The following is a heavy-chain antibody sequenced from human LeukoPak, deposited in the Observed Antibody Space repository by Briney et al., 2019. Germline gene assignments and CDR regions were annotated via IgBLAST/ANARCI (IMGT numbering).Heavy chain of an antibody. J-gene: IGHJ4*02. CDR2: IYYSGST. CDR1: GGSISSYY. Sequence: PPETLSLTCTVSGGSISSYYWSWIRQPPGKGLEWIGYIYYSGSTNYNPSLKSRVTISVDTSKNQFSLKLSSVTAADTAVYYCARDRKAGLFDYWGQGTLVTVSS. CDR3: ARDRKAGLFDY. D-gene: IGHD1-14*01. V-gene: IGHV4-59*01.